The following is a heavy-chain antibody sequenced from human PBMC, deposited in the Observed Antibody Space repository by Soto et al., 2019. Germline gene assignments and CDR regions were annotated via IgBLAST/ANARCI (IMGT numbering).Heavy chain of an antibody. CDR2: IHNSGST. J-gene: IGHJ4*02. CDR3: ARDLGSEQWFFDN. CDR1: GASVSGDGSY. Sequence: QVQLQESGPGLVKPSQTLSLTCLVSGASVSGDGSYCSWIRQHPGKGLEFIGYIHNSGSTYSNPSLENRFAMSIDTSKNQFSLRLSSVTAADSAVYFCARDLGSEQWFFDNWGQGILVTVSS. V-gene: IGHV4-31*03. D-gene: IGHD6-19*01.